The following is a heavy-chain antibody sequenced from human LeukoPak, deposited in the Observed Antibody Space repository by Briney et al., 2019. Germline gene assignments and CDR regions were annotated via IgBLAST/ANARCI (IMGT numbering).Heavy chain of an antibody. CDR3: ARDFSDYGDYVGDY. CDR2: ISSRCSYI. D-gene: IGHD4-17*01. CDR1: GFTFSSYS. J-gene: IGHJ4*02. Sequence: GGSLRLSCAASGFTFSSYSMNWVRQAPGKGLEWVSSISSRCSYIFYADSVQGRFTISRDNAKNSLYVQMNSLRAEDTAVYYCARDFSDYGDYVGDYWGQGTLVTVSS. V-gene: IGHV3-21*04.